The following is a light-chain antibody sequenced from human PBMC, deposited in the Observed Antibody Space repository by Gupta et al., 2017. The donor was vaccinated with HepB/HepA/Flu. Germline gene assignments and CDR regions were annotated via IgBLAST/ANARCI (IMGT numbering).Light chain of an antibody. CDR1: QSVNSY. J-gene: IGKJ4*01. CDR2: DAS. Sequence: DTVFTQSPATLSLSPGQRATLSCRASQSVNSYLAWYQQKPGQAPRLLIYDASQRATGIPARFSGSGYGTDFTLTISSLEPEDFAVYYCQQRNNWPPLTFGGGTKVEI. V-gene: IGKV3-11*01. CDR3: QQRNNWPPLT.